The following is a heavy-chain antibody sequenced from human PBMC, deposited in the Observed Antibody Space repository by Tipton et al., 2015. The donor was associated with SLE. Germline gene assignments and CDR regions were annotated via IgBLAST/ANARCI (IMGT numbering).Heavy chain of an antibody. D-gene: IGHD2-21*01. J-gene: IGHJ4*02. CDR3: ARDGGVPYCGGDCPGHFDY. CDR1: GYTFTGYG. CDR2: ISAYNGNT. Sequence: QLVQSGAEVKKPGASVKVSCKASGYTFTGYGISWVRQAPGQGLEWMGWISAYNGNTNYAQKLQGRVTMTTDTSTSTAYMELRSLRSDDTAVYYCARDGGVPYCGGDCPGHFDYWGQGTLVTVSS. V-gene: IGHV1-18*01.